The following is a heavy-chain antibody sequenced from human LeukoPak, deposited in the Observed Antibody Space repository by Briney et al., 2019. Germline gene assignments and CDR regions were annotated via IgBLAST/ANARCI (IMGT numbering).Heavy chain of an antibody. D-gene: IGHD7-27*01. CDR1: GGSISTSSFY. V-gene: IGHV4-39*01. J-gene: IGHJ3*02. CDR2: IYYTGSI. Sequence: PSETLSLTCTVSGGSISTSSFYWGWIRPPPGKVLEWVGSIYYTGSIYYPPSLNSRVSISVDTSKHRLSLKLRSLTPAYTAVYYCARRPFNWGSGDAFDIWGQGTMVTVSS. CDR3: ARRPFNWGSGDAFDI.